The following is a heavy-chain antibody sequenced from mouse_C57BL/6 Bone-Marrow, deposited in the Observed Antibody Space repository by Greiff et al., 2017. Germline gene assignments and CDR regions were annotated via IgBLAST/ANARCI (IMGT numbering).Heavy chain of an antibody. CDR2: IYPGDGDT. Sequence: QVQLQQSGPELVKPGASVKISCKASGYAFSSSWMNWVKQRPGKGLEWIGRIYPGDGDTNYNGKFKGKATLTADKSSSTAYMQLSSLTSEDSAVYFCARSRYYGSSYVKNFDVWGTGTTVTVSS. V-gene: IGHV1-82*01. J-gene: IGHJ1*03. CDR1: GYAFSSSW. D-gene: IGHD1-1*01. CDR3: ARSRYYGSSYVKNFDV.